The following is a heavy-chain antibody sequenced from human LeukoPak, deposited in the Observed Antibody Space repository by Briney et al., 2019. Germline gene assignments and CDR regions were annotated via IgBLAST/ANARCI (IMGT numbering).Heavy chain of an antibody. J-gene: IGHJ4*02. D-gene: IGHD1-26*01. Sequence: PGGSLRLSCAASGFTFSDHYMDWVRQAPGKGLEWVGRIRNKASSYTTEYAASVKGRFTISRDDSKNSLYLKMNSLKTEDTAVYYCARVGATTEGFDYWGQGTLVTVSS. CDR2: IRNKASSYTT. V-gene: IGHV3-72*01. CDR1: GFTFSDHY. CDR3: ARVGATTEGFDY.